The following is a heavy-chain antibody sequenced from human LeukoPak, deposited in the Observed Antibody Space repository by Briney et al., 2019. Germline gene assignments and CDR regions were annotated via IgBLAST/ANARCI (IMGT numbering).Heavy chain of an antibody. Sequence: SETLSLTCTVSGGSISSYYWSWIRQPAGKGLEWIGRIYTSGSTNYNPSLKSRATMSVDTSKNQFSLKLSSVTAADTAVYYCARDRELLWFGGRGHGFDPWGQGTLVTVSS. J-gene: IGHJ5*02. D-gene: IGHD3-10*01. CDR2: IYTSGST. V-gene: IGHV4-4*07. CDR1: GGSISSYY. CDR3: ARDRELLWFGGRGHGFDP.